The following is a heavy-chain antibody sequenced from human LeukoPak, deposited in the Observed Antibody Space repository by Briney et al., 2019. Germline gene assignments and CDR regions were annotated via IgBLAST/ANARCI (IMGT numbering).Heavy chain of an antibody. Sequence: PGGPLRLSCAASGFTFSSYGMHWVRQAPGKGLEWVAVIWYDGSNKYYADSVKGRFTISRDNSKNTLYLQMNSLRAEDTAVYYCARTSPYYYDSSGYYWDMDVWGKGTTVTVSS. CDR1: GFTFSSYG. CDR3: ARTSPYYYDSSGYYWDMDV. CDR2: IWYDGSNK. V-gene: IGHV3-33*01. D-gene: IGHD3-22*01. J-gene: IGHJ6*03.